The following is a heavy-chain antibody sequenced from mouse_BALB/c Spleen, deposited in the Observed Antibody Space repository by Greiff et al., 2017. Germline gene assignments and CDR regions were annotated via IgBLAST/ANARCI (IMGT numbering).Heavy chain of an antibody. V-gene: IGHV3-8*02. CDR2: ISYSGST. CDR3: ANYYDSSYAMDY. D-gene: IGHD1-1*01. J-gene: IGHJ4*01. Sequence: EVMLVESGPSLVKPSQTLSLTCSVTGDSITSGYWNWIRKFPGNKLEYMGYISYSGSTYYNPSLKSRISITRDTSKNQYYLQLNSVTTEDTATYYCANYYDSSYAMDYWGQGTSVTVSS. CDR1: GDSITSGY.